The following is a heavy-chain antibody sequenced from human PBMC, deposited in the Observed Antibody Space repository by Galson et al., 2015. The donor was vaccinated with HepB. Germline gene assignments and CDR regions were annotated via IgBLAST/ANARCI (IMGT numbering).Heavy chain of an antibody. CDR1: GFTFSSYS. Sequence: SLRLSCAASGFTFSSYSMNWVRQAPGKGLEWVSSISSSSSYIYYADSVKGRFTISRDNAKNSLYLQMNSLRAEDTAVYYCARDHNVLRFLELEDYYYYYMDVWGKGTTVTVSS. V-gene: IGHV3-21*01. CDR3: ARDHNVLRFLELEDYYYYYMDV. CDR2: ISSSSSYI. J-gene: IGHJ6*03. D-gene: IGHD3-3*01.